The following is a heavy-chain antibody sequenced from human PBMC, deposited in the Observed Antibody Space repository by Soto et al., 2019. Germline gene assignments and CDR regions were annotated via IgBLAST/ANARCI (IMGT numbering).Heavy chain of an antibody. Sequence: GGSLRLSCAASGFTFSNYGMNWVRQAPGKGLQWVAGIWYDGTKKFYADSVKGRFTISRDNFNNTLYLQMDSLRAEDTAVYYCTNLATVPGPDYWGQGTLVTVSS. V-gene: IGHV3-33*06. D-gene: IGHD6-19*01. CDR1: GFTFSNYG. CDR3: TNLATVPGPDY. J-gene: IGHJ4*02. CDR2: IWYDGTKK.